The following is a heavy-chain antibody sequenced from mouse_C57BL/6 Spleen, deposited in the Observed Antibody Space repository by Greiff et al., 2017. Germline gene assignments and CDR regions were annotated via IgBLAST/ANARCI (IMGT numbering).Heavy chain of an antibody. J-gene: IGHJ2*01. CDR2: IDPSDSET. CDR1: GYTFTSYW. Sequence: QVQLKQPGAELVRPGSSVKLSCKASGYTFTSYWMHWVKQRPIQGLEWIGNIDPSDSETHYNQQFKDKATLTVDKSSSTAYMQLSSLTSEDSAVYYCASLYYGNYYWGQGTTLTVSS. D-gene: IGHD2-1*01. V-gene: IGHV1-52*01. CDR3: ASLYYGNYY.